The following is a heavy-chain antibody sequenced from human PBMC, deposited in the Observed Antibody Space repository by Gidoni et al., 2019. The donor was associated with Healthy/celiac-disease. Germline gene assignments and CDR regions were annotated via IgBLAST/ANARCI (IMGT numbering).Heavy chain of an antibody. D-gene: IGHD2-2*01. CDR2: INAGNGNT. Sequence: QVQLVQSGAEVKKPGASVKVSCKASGYTFTSYAMHWVRQAPGQRLGWMGWINAGNGNTKYSQKFQGRVTITRDTSAITAYMELSSLRSEDTAVYYCARVRCSSTSCLYYFDYWGQGTLVTVSS. CDR3: ARVRCSSTSCLYYFDY. CDR1: GYTFTSYA. V-gene: IGHV1-3*01. J-gene: IGHJ4*02.